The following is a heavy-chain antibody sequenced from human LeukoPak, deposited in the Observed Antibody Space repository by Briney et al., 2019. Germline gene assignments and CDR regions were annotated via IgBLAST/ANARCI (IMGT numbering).Heavy chain of an antibody. CDR1: GGSITTYY. CDR3: ARESVYSGRYYAFDI. CDR2: IYYSGST. Sequence: PSETLSLTCTVSGGSITTYYWSWIRQPPGKGLEWIGYIYYSGSTSYNPSLKSRVTISADMSKNQFSLKLSSVTAADTAVYYCARESVYSGRYYAFDIWGQGTMVTVSS. V-gene: IGHV4-59*01. D-gene: IGHD1-26*01. J-gene: IGHJ3*02.